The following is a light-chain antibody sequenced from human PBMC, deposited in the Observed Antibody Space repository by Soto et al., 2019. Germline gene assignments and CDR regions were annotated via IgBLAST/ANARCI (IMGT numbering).Light chain of an antibody. J-gene: IGLJ3*02. V-gene: IGLV1-40*01. CDR1: SSNIGAGYD. CDR2: GNS. CDR3: QSYDSFNWV. Sequence: QSVLTQPPSVSGAPGQRVTISCTGSSSNIGAGYDVHWYQQLPGTAPKLLIYGNSNRPSGVPDRFSGSKSGTSASLAITGLQAEDEADYYCQSYDSFNWVFGGGTQLTVL.